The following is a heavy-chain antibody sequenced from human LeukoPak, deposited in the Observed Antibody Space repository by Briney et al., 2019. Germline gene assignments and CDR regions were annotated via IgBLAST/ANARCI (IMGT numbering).Heavy chain of an antibody. V-gene: IGHV3-30*02. CDR3: AKVPLSSSGWDREYYFDY. CDR2: IRSDSSNQ. J-gene: IGHJ4*02. CDR1: AFRFSSYG. D-gene: IGHD6-19*01. Sequence: GGSLRLSCAASAFRFSSYGMHWVRQAPGKGPEWVAFIRSDSSNQYYADSVKGRFTISRDNSKNTLYLQMNSLRAEDTAVYYCAKVPLSSSGWDREYYFDYWGQGTLVTVSS.